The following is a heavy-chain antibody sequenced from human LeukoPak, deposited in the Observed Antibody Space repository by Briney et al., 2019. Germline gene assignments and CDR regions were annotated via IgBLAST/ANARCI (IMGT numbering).Heavy chain of an antibody. V-gene: IGHV4-59*01. CDR2: IYYSGST. J-gene: IGHJ6*03. Sequence: PSETLSLTCTVSGDSISSYYWSWIRQPPGKGLEWIGYIYYSGSTNYNPSLKSRVTISIDTSKNQFSLKLSSVTAADTAVYYCARGDYYYMDVWGKGTTVTVPS. CDR3: ARGDYYYMDV. CDR1: GDSISSYY.